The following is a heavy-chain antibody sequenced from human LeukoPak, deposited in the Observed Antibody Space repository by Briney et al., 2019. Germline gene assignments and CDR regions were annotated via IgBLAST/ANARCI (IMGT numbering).Heavy chain of an antibody. J-gene: IGHJ4*02. V-gene: IGHV3-64*01. CDR3: ARVIAGVGGFDY. CDR1: GXTFSSYG. D-gene: IGHD1-26*01. Sequence: PGGSLRLSWAASGXTFSSYGMHWVRQAPGKGLESVSAISINGGSTYYANSVKGRFTISRDNSKNTLYLQMGSLRAEDMAVYYCARVIAGVGGFDYWGQGTLVTVSS. CDR2: ISINGGST.